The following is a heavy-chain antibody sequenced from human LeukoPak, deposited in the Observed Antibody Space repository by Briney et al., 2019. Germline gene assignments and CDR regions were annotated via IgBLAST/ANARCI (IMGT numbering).Heavy chain of an antibody. D-gene: IGHD4-17*01. V-gene: IGHV3-48*01. Sequence: GGSLRLSCAASGFTFSSYSMNWVRQAPGKGLEWVSYISSSSSPIYFADSVKGRFTISRDNAKDSLYLQMNSLRAEDTAVYYCAREAYGDFDYWGQGTLVTVSS. CDR1: GFTFSSYS. J-gene: IGHJ4*02. CDR3: AREAYGDFDY. CDR2: ISSSSSPI.